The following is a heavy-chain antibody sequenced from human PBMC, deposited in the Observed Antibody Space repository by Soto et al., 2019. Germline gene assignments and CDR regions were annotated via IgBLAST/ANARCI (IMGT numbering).Heavy chain of an antibody. V-gene: IGHV3-30*18. CDR1: GFTFSSYG. CDR3: AKEPYDFWSGYRYYYYYGMDV. CDR2: ISYDGSNK. D-gene: IGHD3-3*01. J-gene: IGHJ6*02. Sequence: GGSLRLSCAASGFTFSSYGMHWVRQAPGKGLEWVAVISYDGSNKYYADSVKGRFTISRDNSKNTLYLQMNSLRAEDTAVYYCAKEPYDFWSGYRYYYYYGMDVWGQGTTVTVSS.